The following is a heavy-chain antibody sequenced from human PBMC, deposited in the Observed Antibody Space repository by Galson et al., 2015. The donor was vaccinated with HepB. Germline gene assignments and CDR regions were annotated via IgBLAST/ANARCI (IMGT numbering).Heavy chain of an antibody. V-gene: IGHV1-2*02. CDR3: ARDALGYCSSTSCYDAFDI. D-gene: IGHD2-2*01. J-gene: IGHJ3*02. CDR1: GYTFTGYY. CDR2: INPNSGGT. Sequence: SVKVSCKASGYTFTGYYMHWVRQAPGQGLEWMGWINPNSGGTNYAQKFQGRVTITADESTSTAYMELSSLRSEDTAVYYCARDALGYCSSTSCYDAFDIWGQGTMVTVSS.